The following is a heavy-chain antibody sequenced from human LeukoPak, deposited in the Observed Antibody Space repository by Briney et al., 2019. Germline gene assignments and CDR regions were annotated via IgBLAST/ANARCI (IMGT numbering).Heavy chain of an antibody. Sequence: GGSLRLSCAASGFTFSSYSMNWVRQAPGKGLEWVSSISSSSSYIYYADSVKGRFTISRDNAKNSLYLQMNSLRAEDTAVYYCAREFYDFWSGYQNWFDPWGQGTLVTVSS. CDR2: ISSSSSYI. J-gene: IGHJ5*02. CDR3: AREFYDFWSGYQNWFDP. D-gene: IGHD3-3*01. V-gene: IGHV3-21*01. CDR1: GFTFSSYS.